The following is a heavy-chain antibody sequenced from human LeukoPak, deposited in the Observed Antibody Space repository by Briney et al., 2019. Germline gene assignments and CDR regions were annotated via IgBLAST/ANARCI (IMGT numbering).Heavy chain of an antibody. CDR1: GFTFSSYG. V-gene: IGHV3-23*01. D-gene: IGHD2-15*01. CDR3: AKGDSTVPATRRYDY. CDR2: IGDSGGGT. Sequence: TGGSLRLSSAASGFTFSSYGMSWVRQAPGKGLEWVSTIGDSGGGTYYTDSVKGRFTISRDNSKNTLYLQMSSLRAEDTAVYYCAKGDSTVPATRRYDYWGQGTLVTVSS. J-gene: IGHJ4*02.